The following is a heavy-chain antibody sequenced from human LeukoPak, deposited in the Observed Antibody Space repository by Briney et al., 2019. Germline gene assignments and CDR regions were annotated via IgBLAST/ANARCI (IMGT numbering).Heavy chain of an antibody. CDR3: ARDWRRTTMVQGYYYYYGMDV. CDR2: IYTSGST. J-gene: IGHJ6*02. V-gene: IGHV4-4*07. Sequence: SETLSLTCTVSGGSISSYYWSWIRQPAGKGLEWIGRIYTSGSTNYNPSLKSRVTMTADTSKNQFSLKLSSVTAADTAVYYCARDWRRTTMVQGYYYYYGMDVWGQGTTVTVSS. D-gene: IGHD3-10*01. CDR1: GGSISSYY.